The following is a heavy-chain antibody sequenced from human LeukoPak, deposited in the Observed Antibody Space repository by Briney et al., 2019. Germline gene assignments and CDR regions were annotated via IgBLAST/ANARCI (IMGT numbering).Heavy chain of an antibody. CDR2: IYTSGST. CDR3: AGGLYRYVGDWFDP. J-gene: IGHJ5*02. D-gene: IGHD3-16*01. CDR1: GGSISSGSYY. V-gene: IGHV4-61*02. Sequence: SQTLSLTCTVSGGSISSGSYYWSWIRQPAGKGLEWIGRIYTSGSTNYNPSLKSRVTISVDTSKNQFSLKLSSVTAADTAVYYCAGGLYRYVGDWFDPWGQGTLVTVSS.